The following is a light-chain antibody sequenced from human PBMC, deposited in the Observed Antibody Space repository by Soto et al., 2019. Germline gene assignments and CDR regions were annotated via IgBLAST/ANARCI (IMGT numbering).Light chain of an antibody. CDR3: QQLNSYPLT. CDR1: QDISDY. J-gene: IGKJ4*01. CDR2: AAS. Sequence: DIQLTQSPSFLSASVGGRVTITCRANQDISDYLAWYQQRPGKAPKLLIYAASTLQSGVPSRFSGSGSGTEFTLTISSLQPEDFATYSCQQLNSYPLTFGGGTKVDIK. V-gene: IGKV1-9*01.